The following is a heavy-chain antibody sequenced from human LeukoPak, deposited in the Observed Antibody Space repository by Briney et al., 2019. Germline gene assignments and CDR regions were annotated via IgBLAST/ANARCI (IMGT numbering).Heavy chain of an antibody. CDR1: GYSIISGYF. Sequence: SETLSLTCCVSGYSIISGYFRDWIRQPPGKGQEWIWRIYHSGRAYYNPSLKSRGTISLDTSKNQCSLKRSSVTAAHMAEYYFASRLIVDTHNWFDPWGQGTLVTVSS. D-gene: IGHD3-22*01. CDR3: ASRLIVDTHNWFDP. V-gene: IGHV4-38-2*01. J-gene: IGHJ5*02. CDR2: IYHSGRA.